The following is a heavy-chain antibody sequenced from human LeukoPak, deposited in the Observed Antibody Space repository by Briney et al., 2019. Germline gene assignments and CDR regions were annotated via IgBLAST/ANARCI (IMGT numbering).Heavy chain of an antibody. V-gene: IGHV1-58*02. J-gene: IGHJ4*02. CDR3: AAGVDIVATTTFDY. CDR2: IVVGSGNT. D-gene: IGHD5-12*01. CDR1: GFTFTSSA. Sequence: SVKVSCKASGFTFTSSAMQWVRQARGQRLEWIGWIVVGSGNTNYAQKFQERVTITRDMSTSTAYMELSSLRSEDTAVYYCAAGVDIVATTTFDYWGQGTLVTVPS.